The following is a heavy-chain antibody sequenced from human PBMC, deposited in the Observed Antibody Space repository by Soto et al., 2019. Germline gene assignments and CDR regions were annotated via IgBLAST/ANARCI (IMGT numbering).Heavy chain of an antibody. CDR1: GGSISSYY. J-gene: IGHJ5*02. D-gene: IGHD2-2*01. CDR3: ARDQLGYCSSTSCYNGLDP. Sequence: QVRLQESGPGLVKPSETLSLTCTVSGGSISSYYWTWIRQPPGKGLEWIGYIYYSGSTNYNPSLKSRVTISVDTSKTQFSLKLRSVTAADTAVYFCARDQLGYCSSTSCYNGLDPWGQGTLVTVS. V-gene: IGHV4-59*01. CDR2: IYYSGST.